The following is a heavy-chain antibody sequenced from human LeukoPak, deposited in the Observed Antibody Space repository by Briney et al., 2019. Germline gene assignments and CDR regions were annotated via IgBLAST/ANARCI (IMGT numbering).Heavy chain of an antibody. CDR2: ISSSSSYI. Sequence: GGSLRLSCAASGFTFSSYSMTWVRQAPGKGLEWVSSISSSSSYIYYADSVKGRFTISRDNSKNTLYLQMNSLRAEDTAVYYCAKGRGYSSSWYGYWGQGTLVTVSS. CDR1: GFTFSSYS. V-gene: IGHV3-21*04. CDR3: AKGRGYSSSWYGY. D-gene: IGHD6-13*01. J-gene: IGHJ4*02.